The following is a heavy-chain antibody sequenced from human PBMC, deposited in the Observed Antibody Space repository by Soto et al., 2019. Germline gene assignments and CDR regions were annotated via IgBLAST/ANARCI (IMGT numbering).Heavy chain of an antibody. V-gene: IGHV5-10-1*01. CDR3: GRRDSSGDFDF. Sequence: GEPLKISREASGYMFPIYHISWLRQMPGKGLGWVGKIDPSDSRWMYRPSSRARITISVDKSINTAYLEWGRLKASDTAMYYCGRRDSSGDFDFWGQGTLVTVSS. CDR1: GYMFPIYH. CDR2: IDPSDSRW. D-gene: IGHD5-12*01. J-gene: IGHJ4*02.